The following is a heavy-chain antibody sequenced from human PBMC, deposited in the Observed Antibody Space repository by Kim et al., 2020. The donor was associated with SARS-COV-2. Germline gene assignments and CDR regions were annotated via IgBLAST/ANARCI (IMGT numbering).Heavy chain of an antibody. CDR1: GFTFSSYA. Sequence: GGSLRLSCAASGFTFSSYAMHWVRQAPGKGLEWVAVISYDGSNKYYADSVKGRFTISRDNSKNTLYLQMNSLRAEDTAVYYCARGTAVAGTFDYWGQGTLVTVSS. CDR2: ISYDGSNK. CDR3: ARGTAVAGTFDY. V-gene: IGHV3-30*04. D-gene: IGHD6-19*01. J-gene: IGHJ4*02.